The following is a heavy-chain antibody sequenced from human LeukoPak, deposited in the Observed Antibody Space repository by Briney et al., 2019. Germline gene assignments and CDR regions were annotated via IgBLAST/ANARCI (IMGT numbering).Heavy chain of an antibody. CDR2: IYSGGST. CDR3: ASSPNYYDSSGYPFEDY. CDR1: GFTVSSNY. D-gene: IGHD3-22*01. J-gene: IGHJ4*02. V-gene: IGHV3-66*02. Sequence: GESLRLSCAASGFTVSSNYMSWVRQAPGKGLEWVSVIYSGGSTYYADSVKGRFTISRDNSKNTLYLQMNSLRAEDTAVYYCASSPNYYDSSGYPFEDYWGQGTLVTVSS.